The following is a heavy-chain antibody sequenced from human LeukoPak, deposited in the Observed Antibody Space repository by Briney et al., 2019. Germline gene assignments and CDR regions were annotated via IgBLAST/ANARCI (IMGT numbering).Heavy chain of an antibody. CDR3: AKENWPTVTIPGRTYFDY. Sequence: GGSLRLSCAASGFTFSSYEMNWVRQAPGKGLEWVAFIRYNGGNKNYADSVKGRFTISRDNPKNTLYLQMNSLRPEDTAVYYCAKENWPTVTIPGRTYFDYWGQGTLVTVSS. CDR1: GFTFSSYE. CDR2: IRYNGGNK. D-gene: IGHD4-17*01. V-gene: IGHV3-30*02. J-gene: IGHJ4*02.